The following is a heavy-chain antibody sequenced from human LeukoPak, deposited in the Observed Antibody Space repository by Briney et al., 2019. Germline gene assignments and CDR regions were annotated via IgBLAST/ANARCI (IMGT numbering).Heavy chain of an antibody. Sequence: GGSLRLSCAASGFTFSSYGMHWVRQAPGKGLEWVAYSSGSDTTTYYADSVKGRFVISRDNARSTLYLQMNSLRAEDTALYYCTTLGYHLDSWGQGTLVTVSS. CDR3: TTLGYHLDS. V-gene: IGHV3-48*04. CDR2: SSGSDTTT. J-gene: IGHJ4*02. D-gene: IGHD3-22*01. CDR1: GFTFSSYG.